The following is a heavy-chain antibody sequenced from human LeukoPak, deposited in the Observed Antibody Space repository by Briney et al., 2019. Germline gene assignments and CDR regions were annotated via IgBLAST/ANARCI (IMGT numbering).Heavy chain of an antibody. Sequence: SSETLSLTCTVSGGSISSSSYYWGWIRQPPGKGLEWIGSIYHSGSTYYNPSLKSRVTISVDTSKNQFSLKLSSVTAADTAVYYCASEDYGDYVSSYYYYMDVWGKGTTVTVSS. CDR1: GGSISSSSYY. CDR3: ASEDYGDYVSSYYYYMDV. V-gene: IGHV4-39*07. D-gene: IGHD4-17*01. CDR2: IYHSGST. J-gene: IGHJ6*03.